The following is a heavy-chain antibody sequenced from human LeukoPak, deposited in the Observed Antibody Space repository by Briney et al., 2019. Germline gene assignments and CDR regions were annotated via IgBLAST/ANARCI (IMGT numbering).Heavy chain of an antibody. V-gene: IGHV4-39*07. D-gene: IGHD6-13*01. CDR2: IYYSGST. Sequence: SETLSLTCTVSGGSISSSSYYWGWIRQPPGKGLESIGTIYYSGSTYYNPSLKSRVTISVDTSKNQFSLKLSSVTAADTAVYYCARGRGRYSSSSPPFDPWGQGTLVTVSS. CDR3: ARGRGRYSSSSPPFDP. J-gene: IGHJ5*02. CDR1: GGSISSSSYY.